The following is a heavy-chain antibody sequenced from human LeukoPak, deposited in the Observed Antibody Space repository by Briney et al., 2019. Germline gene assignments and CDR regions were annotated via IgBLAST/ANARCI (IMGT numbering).Heavy chain of an antibody. D-gene: IGHD3-10*01. V-gene: IGHV3-74*01. CDR3: ARDLWFGELLDY. J-gene: IGHJ4*02. CDR2: INSDGSST. CDR1: ASTFSSYW. Sequence: GGSLRLACVAAASTFSSYWMHWVRQAQGKGLGWVSRINSDGSSTSYADSVKGRFTISRDNGKNTLYLQMNSLRAEDTAVYYCARDLWFGELLDYWGQGTLVTVSS.